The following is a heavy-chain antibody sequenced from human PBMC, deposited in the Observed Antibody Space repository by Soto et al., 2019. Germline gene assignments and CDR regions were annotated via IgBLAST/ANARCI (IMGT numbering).Heavy chain of an antibody. CDR3: AKGGSSGSGSYYHY. D-gene: IGHD3-10*01. V-gene: IGHV3-23*01. Sequence: EVQLLESGGGLVQPGGSLRLSCAASGFTFSSYAMSWVRQAPGKGLEWVSAISGSGGSTYYADSVKGRFTISRDNSKNTRYLQMNSLRAEDTAVYYCAKGGSSGSGSYYHYWGQGTLVTVSS. CDR2: ISGSGGST. CDR1: GFTFSSYA. J-gene: IGHJ4*02.